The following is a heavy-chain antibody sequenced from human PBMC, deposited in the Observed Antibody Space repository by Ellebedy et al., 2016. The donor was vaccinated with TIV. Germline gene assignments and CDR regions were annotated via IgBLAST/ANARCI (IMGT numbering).Heavy chain of an antibody. D-gene: IGHD3-22*01. CDR1: GYTFTKFY. J-gene: IGHJ6*02. Sequence: AASVKVSCKASGYTFTKFYMNWVRQAPGQGLEWMGVINPSGGSTRYAQMFQGRLTMTRDTSTTTVFMELSSLRSEDTATYYCTRSYYYDSSGYEGLDVWGQGTAVTVSS. V-gene: IGHV1-46*01. CDR2: INPSGGST. CDR3: TRSYYYDSSGYEGLDV.